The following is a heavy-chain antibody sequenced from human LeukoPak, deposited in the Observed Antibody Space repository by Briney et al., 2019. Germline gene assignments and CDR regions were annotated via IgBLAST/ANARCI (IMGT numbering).Heavy chain of an antibody. V-gene: IGHV1-46*01. CDR1: GDTFTMNW. J-gene: IGHJ5*02. CDR3: ARDHSIDDKSWWLDP. CDR2: INPTGDYT. Sequence: GASVKVSCKPSGDTFTMNWMHWIRQGPGQGLEWMGVINPTGDYTMYAQKFQGRVIVTRDMSSNTDYMELGSLRSDDTAVYYCARDHSIDDKSWWLDPWGQGTLVTVSS. D-gene: IGHD1-1*01.